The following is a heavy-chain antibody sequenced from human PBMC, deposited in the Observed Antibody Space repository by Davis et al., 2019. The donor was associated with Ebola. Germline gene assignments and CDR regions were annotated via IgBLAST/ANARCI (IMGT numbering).Heavy chain of an antibody. V-gene: IGHV3-15*07. J-gene: IGHJ4*02. CDR3: TAEYFDWLLWDY. Sequence: GESLKISCAASGFTFSNAWMNWVRQAPGKGLEWVGRIKSKTDGGTTDYAAPVKGRFTISRDDSKNTLYLQMNSLKTEDTAVYYCTAEYFDWLLWDYWGQGTLVTVSS. CDR2: IKSKTDGGTT. D-gene: IGHD3-9*01. CDR1: GFTFSNAW.